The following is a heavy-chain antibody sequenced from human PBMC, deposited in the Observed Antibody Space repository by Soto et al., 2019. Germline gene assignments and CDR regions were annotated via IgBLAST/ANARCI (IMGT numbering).Heavy chain of an antibody. CDR3: ARGLTHTDY. V-gene: IGHV1-3*01. D-gene: IGHD5-12*01. Sequence: GASVKVSWKASGYTFTSYPMHWVRQAGQRLEWMGWINAGNGDTKYSQKFQGRVTITRDTSASTDFMELSSLRSEDTAVYYCARGLTHTDYWDQGSLATVSS. CDR2: INAGNGDT. J-gene: IGHJ4*02. CDR1: GYTFTSYP.